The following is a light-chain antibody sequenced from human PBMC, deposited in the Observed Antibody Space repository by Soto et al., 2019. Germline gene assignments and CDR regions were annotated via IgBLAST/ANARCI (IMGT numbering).Light chain of an antibody. CDR1: SXDVGGYNY. CDR2: EVS. CDR3: SSYATSSPYV. J-gene: IGLJ1*01. Sequence: QSALTQPASVSGSPGQSITISCTGTSXDVGGYNYVSWYQQHPGKAPKLVIYEVSHRPSGISDRFSGSKSGNTASLTISGLQVEDEADYYCSSYATSSPYVFGPGTKVTVL. V-gene: IGLV2-14*01.